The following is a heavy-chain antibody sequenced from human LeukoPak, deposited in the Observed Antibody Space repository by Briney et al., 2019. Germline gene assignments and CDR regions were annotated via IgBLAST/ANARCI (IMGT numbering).Heavy chain of an antibody. CDR2: IYYSGST. CDR3: ARASKYYYDSSGYPIFDY. D-gene: IGHD3-22*01. J-gene: IGHJ4*02. Sequence: SETLSLTCTVSGGSISSYYWSWIRQPPGKGLEWIGYIYYSGSTNYNPSLKSRVTISVDTSKKQFSLKLSSVTAADTAVYYCARASKYYYDSSGYPIFDYWGQGTLVTVSS. CDR1: GGSISSYY. V-gene: IGHV4-59*01.